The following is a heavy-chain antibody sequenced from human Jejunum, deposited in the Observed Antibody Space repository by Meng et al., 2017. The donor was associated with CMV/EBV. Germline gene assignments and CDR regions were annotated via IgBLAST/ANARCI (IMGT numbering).Heavy chain of an antibody. CDR3: AHFVGGYYPSRPDY. J-gene: IGHJ4*02. Sequence: QITLKESGPPLVKPQQTLTLTCSFSGFSPSTSGEGVGWIRQPPGKALEWLALIYRGDDKRYSPSLNSRLTIAKDTSKNEVVLTLTNMGPIDTGTYYCAHFVGGYYPSRPDYWGQGTLVTVSS. CDR1: GFSPSTSGEG. CDR2: IYRGDDK. V-gene: IGHV2-5*02. D-gene: IGHD1-26*01.